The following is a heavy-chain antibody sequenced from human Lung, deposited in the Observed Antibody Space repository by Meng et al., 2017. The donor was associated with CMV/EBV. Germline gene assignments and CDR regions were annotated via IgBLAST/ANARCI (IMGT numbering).Heavy chain of an antibody. CDR3: ARHGSGSYFYGMDV. V-gene: IGHV4-59*01. CDR2: IYYSGST. CDR1: GGSISSYY. J-gene: IGHJ6*02. D-gene: IGHD3-10*01. Sequence: SETLSLXCTVSGGSISSYYWSWIRQPPGKGLEDIGYIYYSGSTSYNPSLKSRVTISVDTSKNQFSLKLSSVTAADTAVYYCARHGSGSYFYGMDVWGHGTTVTVSS.